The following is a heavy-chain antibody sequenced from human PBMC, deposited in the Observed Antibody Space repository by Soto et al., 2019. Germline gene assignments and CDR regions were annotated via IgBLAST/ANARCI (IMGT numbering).Heavy chain of an antibody. V-gene: IGHV3-21*01. CDR3: ARGAPTGTLDYCDY. CDR1: GFTFSSYS. CDR2: ISGTSTYI. J-gene: IGHJ4*02. D-gene: IGHD1-1*01. Sequence: EVQLVESGGGLVKPGGSLRLSCAASGFTFSSYSMSWVRQAPGKGLEWVSSISGTSTYIYYADSVRGRFTISRDNAKNSLYLQRNSLRAEDTAVYYCARGAPTGTLDYCDYWGQGTLVTVSS.